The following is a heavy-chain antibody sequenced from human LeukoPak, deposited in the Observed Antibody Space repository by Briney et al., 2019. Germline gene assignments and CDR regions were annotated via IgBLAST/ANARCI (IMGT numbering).Heavy chain of an antibody. Sequence: GGSLRLSCAASGFTFDDYGMSWVRQAPGKGLEWVSGINWNGGSTGYADSVKGRFTISRDNAKNSLYLQMNSLRAEDTAVYYCAKEFAQLRTNDYWGQGTLVTVSS. CDR3: AKEFAQLRTNDY. CDR2: INWNGGST. V-gene: IGHV3-20*04. J-gene: IGHJ4*02. CDR1: GFTFDDYG. D-gene: IGHD5-18*01.